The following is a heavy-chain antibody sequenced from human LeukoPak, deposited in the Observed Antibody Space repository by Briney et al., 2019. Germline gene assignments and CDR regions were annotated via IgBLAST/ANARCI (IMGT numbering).Heavy chain of an antibody. CDR3: ARASGLTVTPRPPTKRYWYFDL. Sequence: PSETLSLTCAVYGGSFSGYYWSWIRPPPGKGLEWIGEINHSGSTNYNPSLKSRVTISVDTSKNQFSLKLSSVTAADTAVYYCARASGLTVTPRPPTKRYWYFDLWGRGTLVTVSS. J-gene: IGHJ2*01. CDR2: INHSGST. CDR1: GGSFSGYY. V-gene: IGHV4-34*01. D-gene: IGHD4-17*01.